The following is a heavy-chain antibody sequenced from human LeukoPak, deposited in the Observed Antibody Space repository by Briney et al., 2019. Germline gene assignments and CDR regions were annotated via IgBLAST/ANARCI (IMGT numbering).Heavy chain of an antibody. CDR1: GFTFSSYG. D-gene: IGHD6-13*01. J-gene: IGHJ4*02. Sequence: GGSLRLSCAASGFTFSSYGMHWVRQAPGKGLEWVAVIWYDGSNKYYADSVKGRFTISRDSSKNTLYLLMNSLRAEDTAVNYCARVGGSSSWYEYWGQGTLVTVSS. V-gene: IGHV3-30*19. CDR3: ARVGGSSSWYEY. CDR2: IWYDGSNK.